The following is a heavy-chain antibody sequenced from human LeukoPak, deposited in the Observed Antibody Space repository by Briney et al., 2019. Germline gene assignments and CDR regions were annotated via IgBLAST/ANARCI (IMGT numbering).Heavy chain of an antibody. CDR1: GYTFTGYY. Sequence: ASVKVSCKASGYTFTGYYMHWVRQAPGQGLEWMGWINPNSGGTNYAQKFQGRVTMTRDTPISTAYMELSRLRSDDTAVYYCARDLNPMVRGVTAIDYWGQGTLVTVSS. CDR2: INPNSGGT. J-gene: IGHJ4*02. CDR3: ARDLNPMVRGVTAIDY. V-gene: IGHV1-2*02. D-gene: IGHD3-10*01.